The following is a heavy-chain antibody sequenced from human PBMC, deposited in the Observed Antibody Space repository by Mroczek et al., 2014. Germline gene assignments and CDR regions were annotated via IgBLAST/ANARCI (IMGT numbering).Heavy chain of an antibody. D-gene: IGHD5-24*01. Sequence: QVQLVQSGGGVVQPGRSLRLSCAASGFTFSSYAMHWVRQAPGKGLEWVAVISYDGSNKYYADSVKGRFTISRDNSKNTLYLQMNSLRAEDTAVYYCARDRHPVGRDGYNFLAWGQGTPGHRLL. CDR1: GFTFSSYA. V-gene: IGHV3-30-3*01. CDR2: ISYDGSNK. CDR3: ARDRHPVGRDGYNFLA. J-gene: IGHJ5*02.